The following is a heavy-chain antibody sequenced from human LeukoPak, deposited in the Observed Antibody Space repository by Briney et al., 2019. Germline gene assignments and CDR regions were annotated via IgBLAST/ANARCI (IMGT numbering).Heavy chain of an antibody. CDR2: ITWDGGKT. V-gene: IGHV3-43D*03. CDR1: GFSFDDYA. D-gene: IGHD2-15*01. Sequence: VGSLRLSCAASGFSFDDYAMHWVRQAPGKGLEWVSLITWDGGKTYYGDSVKGRFTISRDNNRNSLYLQMNSLRPEDTALYYCVKCLNSGYCTGANCYFFDYWGQGTPVTVSS. CDR3: VKCLNSGYCTGANCYFFDY. J-gene: IGHJ4*02.